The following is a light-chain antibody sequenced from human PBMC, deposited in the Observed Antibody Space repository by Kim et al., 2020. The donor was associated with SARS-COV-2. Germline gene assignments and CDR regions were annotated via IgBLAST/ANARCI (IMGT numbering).Light chain of an antibody. CDR1: SSDVGGYNY. Sequence: QSALTQPASVSGSPGQSITISCTGTSSDVGGYNYVSWYQQHPGKAPKLMIYDVSNRPSGVSNRFSGSKSGNTASLTISGHQAEDEADYYCSSYTSNTTGVFGTGTKVTVL. V-gene: IGLV2-14*03. CDR2: DVS. J-gene: IGLJ1*01. CDR3: SSYTSNTTGV.